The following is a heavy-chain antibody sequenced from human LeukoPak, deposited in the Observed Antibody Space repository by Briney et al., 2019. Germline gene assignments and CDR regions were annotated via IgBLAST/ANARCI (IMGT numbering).Heavy chain of an antibody. Sequence: PGGSLRLSCAASGFTFNNAWMSWVRQAPGKGLDWVGHIKSKADGGSSEYAAPVKGRFTISKDDTRNPLYLQMNSLKTEDTAIYYCTWQLLWGIVDPGGQGTLVTVSA. CDR3: TWQLLWGIVDP. V-gene: IGHV3-15*01. CDR2: IKSKADGGSS. D-gene: IGHD3-10*01. CDR1: GFTFNNAW. J-gene: IGHJ5*02.